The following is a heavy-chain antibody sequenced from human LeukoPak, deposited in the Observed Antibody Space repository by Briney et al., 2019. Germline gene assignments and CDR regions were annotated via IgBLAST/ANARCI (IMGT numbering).Heavy chain of an antibody. V-gene: IGHV3-30*18. CDR3: AKKFPGTGAAGPDN. CDR2: ISYDGDNK. J-gene: IGHJ4*02. Sequence: GGSLRLSCAASGFTFSTFRMHWVRQAPGKGLEWVADISYDGDNKYYGDSVKGRFTISRDDSKNTLYLQMNSLRAEDTAVYYCAKKFPGTGAAGPDNWGQGTLVTVSS. D-gene: IGHD6-13*01. CDR1: GFTFSTFR.